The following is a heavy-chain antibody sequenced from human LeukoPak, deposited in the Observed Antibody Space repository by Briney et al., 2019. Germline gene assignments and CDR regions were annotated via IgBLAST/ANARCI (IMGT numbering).Heavy chain of an antibody. D-gene: IGHD2-21*02. CDR1: GFTFSSYA. J-gene: IGHJ6*02. V-gene: IGHV3-30-3*01. Sequence: PGGSLRLSCAASGFTFSSYAMHWVRQAPGKGLEWVAVISYDGSNKYYADSVKGRFTISRDNSKNTLYLQMNSLRAEDTAVYYCARVTNCGGDCYEDYYYYGMDVWGQGTTVTVSS. CDR2: ISYDGSNK. CDR3: ARVTNCGGDCYEDYYYYGMDV.